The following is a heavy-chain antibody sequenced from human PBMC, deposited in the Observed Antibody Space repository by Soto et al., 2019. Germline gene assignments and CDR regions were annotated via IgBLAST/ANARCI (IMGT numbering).Heavy chain of an antibody. CDR2: IYYSGST. V-gene: IGHV4-59*01. CDR1: DGSIIGYY. Sequence: SEMLCLTGSVADGSIIGYYGRWIRKPPGKGLEWIGYIYYSGSTNYNPSLKSRVTISVDTSKNQFSLKLSSVTAADTAVYYCASYSGYDQYYSDYWGQGTLVTVSS. D-gene: IGHD5-12*01. CDR3: ASYSGYDQYYSDY. J-gene: IGHJ4*02.